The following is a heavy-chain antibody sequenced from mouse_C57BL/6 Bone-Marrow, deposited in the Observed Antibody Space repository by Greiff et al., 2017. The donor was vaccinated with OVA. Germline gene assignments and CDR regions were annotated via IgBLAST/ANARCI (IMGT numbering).Heavy chain of an antibody. J-gene: IGHJ2*01. CDR3: ASGKEYYFDY. Sequence: QVQLQQSGAELVKPGASVKMSCKASGYTFTTYPIEWLKQNHGKSLEWIGNFHPFNDDTKYNEKFKGKATLTVDKSSSTVYLELSRLTSDDSAFDYCASGKEYYFDYWGQGTTLTVSS. V-gene: IGHV1-47*01. CDR1: GYTFTTYP. CDR2: FHPFNDDT.